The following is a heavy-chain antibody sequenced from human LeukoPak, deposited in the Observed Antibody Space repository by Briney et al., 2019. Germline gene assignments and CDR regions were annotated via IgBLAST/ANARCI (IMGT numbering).Heavy chain of an antibody. CDR2: INSDGSST. CDR1: GVTFSSYW. V-gene: IGHV3-74*01. D-gene: IGHD2-15*01. CDR3: AKAPVTTCSGAYCYPFDY. J-gene: IGHJ4*02. Sequence: GGSLRLSCAASGVTFSSYWMHWVRQAPGKGVGWVSRINSDGSSTSYADSVKGRFTISRDNAKNTLYLQMNSLRAGDAAVYYCAKAPVTTCSGAYCYPFDYWSQGTLVTVSS.